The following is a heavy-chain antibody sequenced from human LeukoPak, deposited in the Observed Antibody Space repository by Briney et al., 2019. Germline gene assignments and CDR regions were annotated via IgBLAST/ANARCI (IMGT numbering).Heavy chain of an antibody. CDR1: GYTFTSYY. J-gene: IGHJ3*02. D-gene: IGHD3-22*01. CDR3: AREAYYYDSSGYYSGDAFDI. Sequence: ASVKVSCKASGYTFTSYYMHWVRQAPGQGLEWMGRIIPILGIANYAQKFQGRVTITADKSTSTAYMELSSLRSEDTAVYYCAREAYYYDSSGYYSGDAFDIWGQGTMVTVSS. CDR2: IIPILGIA. V-gene: IGHV1-69*04.